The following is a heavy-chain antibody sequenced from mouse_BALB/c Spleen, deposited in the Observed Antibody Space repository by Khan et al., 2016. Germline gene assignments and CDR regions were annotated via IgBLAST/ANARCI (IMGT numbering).Heavy chain of an antibody. Sequence: QVQLQQSGAELMKPGASVKISCKATGYTFSNYWIEWVKQRPGHGLEWIGEILPGSDRTNYNETFKGKATFTADTSSNTAYMQLSSLTSEDTVVYYCARAWYSMDYWGQGTSVTVSS. J-gene: IGHJ4*01. CDR3: ARAWYSMDY. CDR2: ILPGSDRT. V-gene: IGHV1-9*01. CDR1: GYTFSNYW.